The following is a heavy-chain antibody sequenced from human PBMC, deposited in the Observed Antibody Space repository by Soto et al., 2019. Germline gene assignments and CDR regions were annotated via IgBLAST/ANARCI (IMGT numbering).Heavy chain of an antibody. CDR3: ARDWYNFSSGSERGGHWYFDL. V-gene: IGHV3-74*01. CDR1: GFAFKNHW. CDR2: IHYDGSNT. Sequence: EEQLLESGGKLVQPRGSLTLSCAASGFAFKNHWMHWVRQAPGKGLVWVSRIHYDGSNTRYADSVNGRFTISRDNAKNTLYLHSTSLKVDDTAVYYCARDWYNFSSGSERGGHWYFDLWGRGTLVTVSS. J-gene: IGHJ2*01. D-gene: IGHD3-10*01.